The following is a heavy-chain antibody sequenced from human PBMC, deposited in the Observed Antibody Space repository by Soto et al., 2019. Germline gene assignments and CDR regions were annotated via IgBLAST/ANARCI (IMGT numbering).Heavy chain of an antibody. Sequence: PGGSLRLSGAASGFNVGAFAVNWVRQAPGKGLEWVSGISVSDAFIYYADSVRGRFSISRDASENILYLQMNSLRVDDTALYYCTRETVAGITGLDYWGPGTLVTVSS. CDR3: TRETVAGITGLDY. CDR2: ISVSDAFI. D-gene: IGHD1-20*01. V-gene: IGHV3-23*01. CDR1: GFNVGAFA. J-gene: IGHJ4*02.